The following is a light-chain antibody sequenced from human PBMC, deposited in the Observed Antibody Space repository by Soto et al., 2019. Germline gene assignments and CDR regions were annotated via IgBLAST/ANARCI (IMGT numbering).Light chain of an antibody. CDR2: GAS. V-gene: IGKV3-20*01. Sequence: IMLTQSQAILSLYPGERASLSGVASQSISSSFLAWYQQKPGQAPRLLIYGASSRATGIPDRFSGTGSETDFTLTISRLEPEDFAVYYCQQYDNSPITFGQGTRLEIK. J-gene: IGKJ5*01. CDR1: QSISSSF. CDR3: QQYDNSPIT.